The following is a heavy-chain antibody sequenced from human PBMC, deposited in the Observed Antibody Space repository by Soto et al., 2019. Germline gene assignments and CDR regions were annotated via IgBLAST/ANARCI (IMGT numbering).Heavy chain of an antibody. CDR2: IYYSGST. CDR1: GGSISSGGYY. J-gene: IGHJ3*02. V-gene: IGHV4-31*03. Sequence: QVQLQESGPGLVKPSQTLSLTCTVSGGSISSGGYYWSWIRQHPGKGLEWIGYIYYSGSTYYNPSLKSRVTISVDTSKNQFSLKLSSVTAADTAVYYCARDTDYYDSSGYGGAFDIWGQGTMVTVSS. CDR3: ARDTDYYDSSGYGGAFDI. D-gene: IGHD3-22*01.